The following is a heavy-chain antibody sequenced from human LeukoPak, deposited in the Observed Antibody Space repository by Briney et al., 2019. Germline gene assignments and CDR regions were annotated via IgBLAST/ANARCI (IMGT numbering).Heavy chain of an antibody. CDR1: AYTFTSYG. J-gene: IGHJ3*02. CDR2: ISAYNGDT. CDR3: ARAAYYFDSSAAFDI. Sequence: GASVTVSCTASAYTFTSYGVSWVRQAPGQGLEWMGWISAYNGDTNYAQKLHGRVTMTTDTSTSTSYMELRSLRSDDTAVYYCARAAYYFDSSAAFDIWGQGTMVTVSS. D-gene: IGHD3-22*01. V-gene: IGHV1-18*01.